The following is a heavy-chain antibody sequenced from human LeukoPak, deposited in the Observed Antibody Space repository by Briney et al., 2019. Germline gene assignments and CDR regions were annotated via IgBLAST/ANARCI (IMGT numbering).Heavy chain of an antibody. CDR3: ARDLLDILTGYPNNWFDP. CDR1: GGSISSSSYY. V-gene: IGHV4-39*07. J-gene: IGHJ5*02. D-gene: IGHD3-9*01. CDR2: IYYSGST. Sequence: SETLSLTCTVSGGSISSSSYYWGWIRQPPGKGLEWIGSIYYSGSTYYDPSLKSRVTISVDTSKNQLSLKLSSVTAADTAVYYCARDLLDILTGYPNNWFDPWGQGTLVTVSS.